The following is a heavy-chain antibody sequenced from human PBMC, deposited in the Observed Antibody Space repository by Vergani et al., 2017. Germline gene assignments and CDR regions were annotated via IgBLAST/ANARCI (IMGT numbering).Heavy chain of an antibody. Sequence: QLHLQESGPGLVKPSETLSLTCSVSGGSISNNFYYWVWIRQSPGKGLEWIGSISSSRRTYSNPSLQSRVTMSIDTSKNQVSLKLSSVTAADTGLYYCAKPVGTSAIMDGYNMWGQGTMVTVSS. V-gene: IGHV4-39*01. D-gene: IGHD5/OR15-5a*01. CDR2: ISSSRRT. CDR1: GGSISNNFYY. CDR3: AKPVGTSAIMDGYNM. J-gene: IGHJ3*02.